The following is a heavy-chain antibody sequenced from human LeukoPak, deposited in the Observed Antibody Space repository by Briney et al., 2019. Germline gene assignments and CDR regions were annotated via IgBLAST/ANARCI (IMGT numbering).Heavy chain of an antibody. Sequence: SETLSLTCTVSGGSISSGGYHWYWIRQHPGKGLEWIGHIYYSETTYYNPSLKSRVTISVDTSKNQFSLKLRSVTAADTAVYYCARRDSPRYGMDVWGRGTTVTVSS. CDR1: GGSISSGGYH. CDR3: ARRDSPRYGMDV. D-gene: IGHD3-22*01. V-gene: IGHV4-31*03. J-gene: IGHJ6*02. CDR2: IYYSETT.